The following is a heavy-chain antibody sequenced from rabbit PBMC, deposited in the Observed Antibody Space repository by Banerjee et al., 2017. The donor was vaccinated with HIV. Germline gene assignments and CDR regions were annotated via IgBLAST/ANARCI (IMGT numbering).Heavy chain of an antibody. CDR1: GFSFSSSYY. J-gene: IGHJ4*01. CDR3: ARAGGFENYFNL. V-gene: IGHV1S45*01. D-gene: IGHD1-1*01. CDR2: IHAGSSGST. Sequence: QEQLEESGGDLVKPEGSLTLTCTASGFSFSSSYYMCWVRQAPGKGLEWIACIHAGSSGSTYYASWAKGRFTISKTPSTTVTLQMTSLTAADTATYFCARAGGFENYFNLWGPGTLVTVS.